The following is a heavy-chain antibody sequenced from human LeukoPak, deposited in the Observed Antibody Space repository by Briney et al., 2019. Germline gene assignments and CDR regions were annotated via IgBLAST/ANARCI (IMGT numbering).Heavy chain of an antibody. J-gene: IGHJ4*02. CDR3: AKDLGSGWYGDY. CDR2: ISGSGGST. CDR1: GFTFSSYA. Sequence: AGGSLRLSCAASGFTFSSYAMSWVRQAPGKGLEWVSAISGSGGSTYYADSVKGRFTISRDNSKNTLYLQMNSLRAEDTAVYYCAKDLGSGWYGDYWGQGTLVPVSS. V-gene: IGHV3-23*01. D-gene: IGHD6-19*01.